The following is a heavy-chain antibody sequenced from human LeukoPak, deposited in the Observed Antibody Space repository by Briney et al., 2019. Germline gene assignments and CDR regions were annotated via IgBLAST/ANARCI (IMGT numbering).Heavy chain of an antibody. CDR1: GFTFSNYA. CDR3: ARMHSPGYSSGWYAYFDY. Sequence: PGGSLRLSCAASGFTFSNYAMNWVRQAPGKGLEWVSYISSSSSTIYYADSVKGRFTISRDNAKNSLYLQMNSLRDEDTAVYYCARMHSPGYSSGWYAYFDYWGQGTLVTVSS. V-gene: IGHV3-48*02. J-gene: IGHJ4*02. CDR2: ISSSSSTI. D-gene: IGHD6-19*01.